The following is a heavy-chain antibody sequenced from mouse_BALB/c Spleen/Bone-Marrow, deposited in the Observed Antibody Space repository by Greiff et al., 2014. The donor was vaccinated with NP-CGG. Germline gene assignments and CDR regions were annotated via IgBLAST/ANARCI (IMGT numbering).Heavy chain of an antibody. CDR1: GFNIKDTY. V-gene: IGHV14-3*02. CDR3: APYYYGSSLFAY. CDR2: IDPANGNT. Sequence: SGAELVKPGASVKLSCTASGFNIKDTYMHWVKQRPEQSLEWIGRIDPANGNTKYDPKFQGKATITADTSSNTAYLQLSSLTSEDTAVYYCAPYYYGSSLFAYWGQGTLVTVSA. D-gene: IGHD1-1*01. J-gene: IGHJ3*01.